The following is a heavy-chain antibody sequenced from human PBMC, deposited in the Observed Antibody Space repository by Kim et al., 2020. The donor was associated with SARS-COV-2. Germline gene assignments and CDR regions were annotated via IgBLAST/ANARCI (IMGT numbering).Heavy chain of an antibody. CDR3: ARDARYDYVWGSYRYYDMDV. Sequence: ASVKVSCKASGYTFTSYGISWVRQAPGQGLEWMGWISAYNGNTNYAQKLQGRVTMTTDTSTSTAYMELRSLTSDDTAVYYCARDARYDYVWGSYRYYDMDVWGQGTTVTVSS. V-gene: IGHV1-18*01. D-gene: IGHD3-16*02. CDR2: ISAYNGNT. CDR1: GYTFTSYG. J-gene: IGHJ6*02.